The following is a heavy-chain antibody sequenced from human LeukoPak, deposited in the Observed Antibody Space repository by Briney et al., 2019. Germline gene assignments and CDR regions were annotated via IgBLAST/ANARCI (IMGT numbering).Heavy chain of an antibody. CDR3: ARVRDIVVVPAAMTVNWFDP. V-gene: IGHV3-7*01. CDR1: GFTFSSYA. D-gene: IGHD2-2*01. J-gene: IGHJ5*02. CDR2: IKQDGSEK. Sequence: PGGSLRLSCAASGFTFSSYAMSWVRQAPGKGLEWVANIKQDGSEKYYVDSVKGRFTISRDNAKNSLYLQMNSLRAEDTAVYYCARVRDIVVVPAAMTVNWFDPWGQGTLVTVSS.